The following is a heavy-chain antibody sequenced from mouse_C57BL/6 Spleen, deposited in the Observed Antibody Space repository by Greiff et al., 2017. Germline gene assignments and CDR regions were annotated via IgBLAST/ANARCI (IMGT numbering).Heavy chain of an antibody. CDR1: GYTFTSYG. CDR3: AHIYSNLFAY. V-gene: IGHV1-81*01. Sequence: VQLQQSGAELARPGASVKLSCKASGYTFTSYGISWVKQRTGQGLEWIGEIYPRSGNTYYNEKFKGKATLTAYKSSSTAYMELRSLTSEDSSVYFCAHIYSNLFAYWGQGTLVTVSA. D-gene: IGHD2-5*01. CDR2: IYPRSGNT. J-gene: IGHJ3*01.